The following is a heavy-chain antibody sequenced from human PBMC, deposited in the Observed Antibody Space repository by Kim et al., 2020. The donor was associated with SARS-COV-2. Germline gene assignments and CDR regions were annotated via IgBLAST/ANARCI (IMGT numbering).Heavy chain of an antibody. V-gene: IGHV4-39*01. J-gene: IGHJ5*02. CDR2: IYYSGST. D-gene: IGHD6-6*01. Sequence: SETLSLTCTVSGGSISSSSYYWGWIRHPPGKGLEWIGSIYYSGSTYYNPSLKSRVTISVDTSKNQFSLKLSSVTAADTAVYYCARHGPFGWQLVYNWFDPWGQGTLVTVSS. CDR1: GGSISSSSYY. CDR3: ARHGPFGWQLVYNWFDP.